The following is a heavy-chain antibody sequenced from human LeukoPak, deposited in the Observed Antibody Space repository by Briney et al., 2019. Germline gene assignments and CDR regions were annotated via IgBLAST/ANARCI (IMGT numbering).Heavy chain of an antibody. J-gene: IGHJ4*02. CDR2: IIPIFGTA. CDR3: ARDPLSVSGSYPSYYFDY. D-gene: IGHD3-16*01. Sequence: SVKVSCKASGGTFSSYAISWVRQAPGQGLEWMGGIIPIFGTANYAQKFQGRVTITADESTSTAYMELSSLRSEDTAVYYCARDPLSVSGSYPSYYFDYWGQGTLVTVSS. V-gene: IGHV1-69*13. CDR1: GGTFSSYA.